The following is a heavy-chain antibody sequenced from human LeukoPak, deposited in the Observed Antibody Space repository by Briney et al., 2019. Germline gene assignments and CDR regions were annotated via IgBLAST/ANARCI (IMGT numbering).Heavy chain of an antibody. D-gene: IGHD6-13*01. V-gene: IGHV4-59*08. Sequence: PSETLSLTCTVSGGSISSYYWSWIRQPPGKGLEWIGYIYYSGSTNYSSSLKSRVTISVDTSMNQFSLKLSSVTAADTAVYYCATMYSGSWSYFDYWGQGTLVTVSS. CDR1: GGSISSYY. CDR2: IYYSGST. CDR3: ATMYSGSWSYFDY. J-gene: IGHJ4*02.